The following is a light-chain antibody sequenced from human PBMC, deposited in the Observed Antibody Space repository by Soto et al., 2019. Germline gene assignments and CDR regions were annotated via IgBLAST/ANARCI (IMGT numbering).Light chain of an antibody. CDR2: AAS. V-gene: IGKV1-39*01. CDR1: HSINNY. J-gene: IGKJ2*02. CDR3: QQSYSTLWT. Sequence: IQMTQSPSSLSASVGDRVIITCRSDHSINNYLNWYQQRPGKVPKLLIYAASTLQSGVPSRFSGSGSVRVFTLTINSLQPEDFATYYCQQSYSTLWTFGRGTRVEI.